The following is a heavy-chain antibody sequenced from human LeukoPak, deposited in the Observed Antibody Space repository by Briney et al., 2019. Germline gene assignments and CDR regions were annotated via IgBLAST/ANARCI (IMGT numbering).Heavy chain of an antibody. CDR2: ISGSGGST. CDR1: GFTFSSYW. D-gene: IGHD3-10*01. J-gene: IGHJ4*02. V-gene: IGHV3-23*01. CDR3: ARSEVRGGPFDY. Sequence: GGSLRLSCAASGFTFSSYWMSWVRQAPGKGLEWVSAISGSGGSTYYADSVKGRFTISRDNSKNTLYLQMNSLRAEDTAVYYCARSEVRGGPFDYWGQGTLVTVSS.